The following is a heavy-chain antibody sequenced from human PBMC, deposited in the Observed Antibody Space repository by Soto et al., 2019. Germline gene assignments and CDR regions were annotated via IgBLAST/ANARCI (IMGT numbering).Heavy chain of an antibody. CDR3: ARHAATVRAPFDY. J-gene: IGHJ4*02. CDR2: IYYSGST. D-gene: IGHD4-4*01. V-gene: IGHV4-39*01. CDR1: GGSISSSSYY. Sequence: SETLSLTCTVSGGSISSSSYYWGWIRQPPGKGLEWIGSIYYSGSTYYNPSLKSRVTISVDTSKNQFSLKLSSVTAADTAVYYCARHAATVRAPFDYWGQGTLVTVSS.